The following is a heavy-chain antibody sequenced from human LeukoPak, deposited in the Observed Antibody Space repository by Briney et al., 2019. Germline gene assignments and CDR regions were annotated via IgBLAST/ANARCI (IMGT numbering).Heavy chain of an antibody. CDR2: IIPIFGTA. CDR3: ARVARTTRYYFDY. J-gene: IGHJ4*02. D-gene: IGHD4-17*01. V-gene: IGHV1-69*13. Sequence: SVKVSCKASGYTFINYAISWVRQAPGQGLEWMGGIIPIFGTANYAQKFQGRVTITADESTSTAYMELSSLRSEDTAVYYCARVARTTRYYFDYWGQGTLVTVSS. CDR1: GYTFINYA.